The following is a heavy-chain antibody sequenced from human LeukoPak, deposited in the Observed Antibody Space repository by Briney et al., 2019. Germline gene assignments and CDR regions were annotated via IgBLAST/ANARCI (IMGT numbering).Heavy chain of an antibody. V-gene: IGHV1-2*02. D-gene: IGHD5-18*01. J-gene: IGHJ4*02. CDR2: INPNSGGT. Sequence: ASVKVSCKASGYAFSAYYMHWVRQAPGQGLEWMGWINPNSGGTNYAQKFQGRVTMTRDTSISTAYMELSRLRSDDTAVYYCARETAMATDYWGQGTLVTVSS. CDR3: ARETAMATDY. CDR1: GYAFSAYY.